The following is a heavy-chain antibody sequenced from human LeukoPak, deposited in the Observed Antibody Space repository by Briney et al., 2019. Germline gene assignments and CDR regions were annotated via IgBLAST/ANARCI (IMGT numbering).Heavy chain of an antibody. D-gene: IGHD1-26*01. V-gene: IGHV1-69*13. CDR2: IIPIFGTA. Sequence: ASVKVSCKASGGTFSSYAISWVRQAPGQGLEWMGGIIPIFGTANYAQKFQGRVTTTADESTSTACMELSSLRSEDTAVYYCARETVGATTTFDYWGQGTLVTVSS. CDR1: GGTFSSYA. CDR3: ARETVGATTTFDY. J-gene: IGHJ4*02.